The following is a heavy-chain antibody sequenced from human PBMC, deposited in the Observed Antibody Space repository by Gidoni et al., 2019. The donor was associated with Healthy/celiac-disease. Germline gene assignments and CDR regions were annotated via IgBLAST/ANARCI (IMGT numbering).Heavy chain of an antibody. D-gene: IGHD2-2*01. CDR1: GYTFTGYY. Sequence: QVQLVQSGAEVKKPGASVKVSCKASGYTFTGYYMHWVRQAPGQGLEWMGWINPNSGGTNDAQKFQGWVTMTRDTSISTAYMELSRLRSDDTAVYYCARENIVVVPAARANYYYYYGMDVWGQGTTVTVSS. CDR2: INPNSGGT. CDR3: ARENIVVVPAARANYYYYYGMDV. J-gene: IGHJ6*02. V-gene: IGHV1-2*04.